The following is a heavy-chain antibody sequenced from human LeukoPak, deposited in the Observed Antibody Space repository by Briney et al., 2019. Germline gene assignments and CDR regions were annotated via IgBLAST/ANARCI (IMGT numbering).Heavy chain of an antibody. CDR1: GYTFTSYG. V-gene: IGHV1-18*04. CDR2: ISAYNGNT. Sequence: GASVRVSCTASGYTFTSYGISWVRQAPGQGLEWMGWISAYNGNTNYAQKLQGRFTMTTDTSTSTAYMELRSLRSDDTAVYYCARVSCSGGSCYGFFDPWGQGTLVRVSS. CDR3: ARVSCSGGSCYGFFDP. D-gene: IGHD2-15*01. J-gene: IGHJ5*02.